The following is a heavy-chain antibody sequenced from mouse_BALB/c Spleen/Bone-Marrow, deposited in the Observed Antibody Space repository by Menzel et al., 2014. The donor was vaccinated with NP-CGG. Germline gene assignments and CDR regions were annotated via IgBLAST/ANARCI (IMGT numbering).Heavy chain of an antibody. V-gene: IGHV5-17*02. CDR1: GLTFSSLV. CDR3: VSSGSSSGYFDY. Sequence: QGAEAGGGVVRPGAARKFSCAASGLTFSSLVIHWVRQDLDKGLAWVEYISRASSTIYYGNPVMGRFTISRDNTKNTLFLQMTSLRSEDTATYYCVSSGSSSGYFDYWGQGTTLTDSS. J-gene: IGHJ2*01. D-gene: IGHD1-1*01. CDR2: ISRASSTI.